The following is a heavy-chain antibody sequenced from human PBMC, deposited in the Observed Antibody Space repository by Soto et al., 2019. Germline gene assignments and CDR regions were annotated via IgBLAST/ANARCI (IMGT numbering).Heavy chain of an antibody. CDR1: GFSLTTSGVG. D-gene: IGHD3-3*01. V-gene: IGHV2-5*02. CDR2: IYWDDDK. J-gene: IGHJ4*02. Sequence: QITLNESGPTQVKPRQTLKLTCTFSGFSLTTSGVGVCWIRQSPGKAPEWLALIYWDDDKRYSPSLKSRLTITKDTSKNQVVLTMADLDPADTATYYCAHRVLRTVFGLVTTTAIYFDFWGQGTPVAVSS. CDR3: AHRVLRTVFGLVTTTAIYFDF.